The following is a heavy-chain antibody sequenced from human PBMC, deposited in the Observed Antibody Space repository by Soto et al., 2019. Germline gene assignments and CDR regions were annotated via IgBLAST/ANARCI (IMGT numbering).Heavy chain of an antibody. CDR1: GFSFSDDA. J-gene: IGHJ4*02. CDR2: ISYDGSNK. V-gene: IGHV3-30-3*01. D-gene: IGHD6-13*01. CDR3: ARDRQYSSSWLDY. Sequence: PGGSLRLSCADSGFSFSDDAMHWVRQAPGRGLEWVAVISYDGSNKYYADSVKGRFTISRDNSKNTLYLQMNSLRAEDTAVYYCARDRQYSSSWLDYWGQGTLVTVSS.